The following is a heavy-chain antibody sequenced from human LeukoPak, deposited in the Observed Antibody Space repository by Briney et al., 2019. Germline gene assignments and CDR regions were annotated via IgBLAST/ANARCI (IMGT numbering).Heavy chain of an antibody. CDR2: INAGNGNT. Sequence: ASVKVSCKASGNTFTSYAMHWVRQAPGQRLEWMGWINAGNGNTKYSQKFQGRVTITRDTSASTAYMELSSLRSEDTAVYYCARRIAAAEAFDIWGQGTMVTVSS. D-gene: IGHD6-13*01. CDR1: GNTFTSYA. J-gene: IGHJ3*02. CDR3: ARRIAAAEAFDI. V-gene: IGHV1-3*01.